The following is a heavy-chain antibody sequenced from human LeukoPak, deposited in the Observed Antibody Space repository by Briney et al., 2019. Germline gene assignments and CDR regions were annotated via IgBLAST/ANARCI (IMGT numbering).Heavy chain of an antibody. D-gene: IGHD3-22*01. V-gene: IGHV4-59*01. CDR1: GGSISSYY. J-gene: IGHJ3*02. CDR2: IYDSGST. Sequence: PSETLSLTCTVSGGSISSYYWSWIRQPPGKGLEWIGYIYDSGSTNYNPSLKSRVTISVDTSKNQFSLKLSSVTAADTAVYYCARTYYYDSSGFDAFDIWGQGTMVTVSS. CDR3: ARTYYYDSSGFDAFDI.